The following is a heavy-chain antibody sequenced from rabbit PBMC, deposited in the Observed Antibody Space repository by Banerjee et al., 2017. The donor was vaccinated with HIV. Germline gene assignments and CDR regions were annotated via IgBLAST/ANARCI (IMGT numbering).Heavy chain of an antibody. Sequence: QEQLVESGGGLVQPEGSLTLTCTASGFSFSSGYYICWVRQAPGKGLEWIGCIGVGSGSTYYASWAKGRFTISKTSSTTVTLQMTSLTAADTATYFCGRDRGVGYDLNLWGPGTLVTVS. V-gene: IGHV1S45*01. J-gene: IGHJ4*01. D-gene: IGHD6-1*01. CDR1: GFSFSSGYY. CDR3: GRDRGVGYDLNL. CDR2: IGVGSGST.